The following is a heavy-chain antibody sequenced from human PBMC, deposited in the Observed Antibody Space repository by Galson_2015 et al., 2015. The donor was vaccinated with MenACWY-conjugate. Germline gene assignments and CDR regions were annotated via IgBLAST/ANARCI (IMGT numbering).Heavy chain of an antibody. Sequence: CAISGDSVSSNSAAWNWIRQSPSRGFEWLGRTYYRSQWHYDYAVSVKGQMTINPDTSKNEISLQLHSVTPEDTAVYYCAREGSSRYHSDYFCCASWGQGTLVTVSS. D-gene: IGHD3-22*01. CDR2: TYYRSQWHY. J-gene: IGHJ5*02. CDR3: AREGSSRYHSDYFCCAS. CDR1: GDSVSSNSAA. V-gene: IGHV6-1*01.